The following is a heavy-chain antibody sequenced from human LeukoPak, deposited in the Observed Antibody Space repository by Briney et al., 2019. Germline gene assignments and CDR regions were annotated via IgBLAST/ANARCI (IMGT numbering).Heavy chain of an antibody. CDR3: ARHTGYSSSWTRSMDV. CDR1: GGSFSGYY. J-gene: IGHJ6*03. Sequence: SETLSLTCAVYGGSFSGYYWSWIRQPPGKGLEWIGEINHSGSTNYNPSLKSRVTISVDTTKNQFSLKLSSVTAADTAVYYCARHTGYSSSWTRSMDVWGKGTTVTVSS. D-gene: IGHD6-13*01. V-gene: IGHV4-34*01. CDR2: INHSGST.